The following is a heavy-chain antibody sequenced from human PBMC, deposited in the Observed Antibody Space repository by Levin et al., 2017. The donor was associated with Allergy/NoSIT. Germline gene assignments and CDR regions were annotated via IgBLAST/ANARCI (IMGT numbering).Heavy chain of an antibody. CDR1: GGSMSSSY. J-gene: IGHJ3*02. CDR2: IYSSGTI. Sequence: NSSETLSLTCTVSGGSMSSSYWSWIRQTPERGLEWIGYIYSSGTIKYNPSLNSRVTISVDTSNNRFSLRLTSVTAADTAVYFCAREGAYDVNAFDIWGQGKLVTVSS. D-gene: IGHD5-12*01. V-gene: IGHV4-59*01. CDR3: AREGAYDVNAFDI.